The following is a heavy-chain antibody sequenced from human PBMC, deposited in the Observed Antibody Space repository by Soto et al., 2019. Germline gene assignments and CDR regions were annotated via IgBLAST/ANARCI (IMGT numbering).Heavy chain of an antibody. CDR3: TIDIVVVVAAGNWFDP. D-gene: IGHD2-15*01. CDR1: GFTFSNAW. CDR2: IKSKTDGGTT. J-gene: IGHJ5*02. V-gene: IGHV3-15*07. Sequence: AGGSLRLSCAASGFTFSNAWMNWVRQAPGKGLEWVGRIKSKTDGGTTDYAAPVKGRFTISRDDSKNTLYLQMNSLKTEDTAVYYCTIDIVVVVAAGNWFDPWGQGTLVTVSS.